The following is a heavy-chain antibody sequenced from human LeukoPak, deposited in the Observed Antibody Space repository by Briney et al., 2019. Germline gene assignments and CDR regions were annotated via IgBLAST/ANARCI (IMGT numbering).Heavy chain of an antibody. V-gene: IGHV4-39*01. CDR1: GGSISSSSYY. J-gene: IGHJ3*02. CDR3: ARPYDSSGYRPGAFDI. CDR2: IYYSGST. Sequence: SETLSLTCTVSGGSISSSSYYWGWIRQPPGKGLEWIGSIYYSGSTYYNPSLKSRVTISVDTSKNQFSLKLRSVTAADTAVYYCARPYDSSGYRPGAFDIWGQGTMVTVSS. D-gene: IGHD3-22*01.